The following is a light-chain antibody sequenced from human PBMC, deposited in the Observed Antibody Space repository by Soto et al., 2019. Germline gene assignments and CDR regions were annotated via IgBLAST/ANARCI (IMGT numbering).Light chain of an antibody. V-gene: IGKV3-20*01. J-gene: IGKJ2*01. Sequence: EIVLTQSPGTLSQSAGERATLSCGASQSVSNNYLAWYQQKPGQAPRLLIYGASNRATGIPARFSGSGSGTEFNLTISSLQPEDFAVYVCHQYGTSPYTFAQGTKVDIK. CDR3: HQYGTSPYT. CDR2: GAS. CDR1: QSVSNNY.